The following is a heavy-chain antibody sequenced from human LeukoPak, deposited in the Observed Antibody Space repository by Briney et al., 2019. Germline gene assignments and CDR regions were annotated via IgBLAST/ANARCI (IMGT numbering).Heavy chain of an antibody. CDR2: ISSSSSTI. J-gene: IGHJ4*02. CDR3: ARGVKQWLADY. Sequence: GGSLRLSCAASGFTFSSYSMNWVRQAPGKGLEWVSYISSSSSTIYYADSVKGRFTISRDNAKNSLYLQMNSLRAEGTAVYYCARGVKQWLADYWGQGTLVTVSS. CDR1: GFTFSSYS. V-gene: IGHV3-48*01. D-gene: IGHD6-19*01.